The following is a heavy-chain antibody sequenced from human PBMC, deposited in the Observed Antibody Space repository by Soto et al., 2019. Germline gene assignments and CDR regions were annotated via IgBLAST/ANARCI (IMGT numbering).Heavy chain of an antibody. J-gene: IGHJ6*02. Sequence: GASVKVSCKVPGATLSSYAISWVRQAPGQGHEWMGGIIPIFGTANYAQKFQGRVTITADESTSTAYMELSSLISEDTAVYYCARARSVGVLGYYYGMDVWGQGTTVTVSS. V-gene: IGHV1-69*13. CDR1: GATLSSYA. CDR2: IIPIFGTA. CDR3: ARARSVGVLGYYYGMDV. D-gene: IGHD2-15*01.